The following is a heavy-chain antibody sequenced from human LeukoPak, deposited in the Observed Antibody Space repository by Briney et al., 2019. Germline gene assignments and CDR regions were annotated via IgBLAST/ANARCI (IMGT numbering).Heavy chain of an antibody. J-gene: IGHJ5*02. CDR2: IEASGGAT. CDR1: GFSFSAYA. D-gene: IGHD6-19*01. Sequence: GGSLRLSCAASGFSFSAYAMYWVRQAPGKGLEWVSSIEASGGATYYADSVKGRFSISRDNSKNTFYLQMNSLRADDTAVYYCAKGSGSGWYGWFAPWGQGTLVTVSS. V-gene: IGHV3-23*01. CDR3: AKGSGSGWYGWFAP.